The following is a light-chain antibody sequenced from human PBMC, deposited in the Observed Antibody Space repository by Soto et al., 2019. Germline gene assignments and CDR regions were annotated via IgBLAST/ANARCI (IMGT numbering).Light chain of an antibody. CDR3: SSYTTTSIWV. Sequence: QAVLTQPASLSGSPGQSITISCTGTNSDVGGYNYVSWYQQHPGKAPKLMIYEVSNRPSGVSNRFSASKSGNTASLTISGLQAEDEADYYCSSYTTTSIWVFGGGTKVTVL. CDR1: NSDVGGYNY. J-gene: IGLJ3*02. CDR2: EVS. V-gene: IGLV2-14*01.